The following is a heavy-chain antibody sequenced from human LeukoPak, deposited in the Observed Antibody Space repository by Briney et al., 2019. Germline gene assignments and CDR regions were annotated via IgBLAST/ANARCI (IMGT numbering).Heavy chain of an antibody. CDR2: IWYDGSNK. Sequence: GGSLRLSCAASGFTFSSYGMHWVRQAPGKGLEWVAVIWYDGSNKYYADSVKGRFTISRDNSKNTLYLQMNSLRAEDTAVYYCARAHYGSGSYSLYYGMDVWGQGTTVTVS. J-gene: IGHJ6*02. D-gene: IGHD3-10*01. V-gene: IGHV3-33*01. CDR3: ARAHYGSGSYSLYYGMDV. CDR1: GFTFSSYG.